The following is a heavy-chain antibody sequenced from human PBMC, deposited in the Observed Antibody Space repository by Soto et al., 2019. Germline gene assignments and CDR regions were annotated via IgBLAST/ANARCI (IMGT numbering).Heavy chain of an antibody. Sequence: EVQLVESGGGLVQPGGSLRLSCAASGFTFSDHYMDWVRQAPGKGLEWVGRTRNKANSYTTEYAASVKVRFTISRDDSKNSLYLQMNSLKTEDTAVDYCARRMRTSDAFDIWGQGTMVTVSS. CDR2: TRNKANSYTT. CDR1: GFTFSDHY. CDR3: ARRMRTSDAFDI. J-gene: IGHJ3*02. V-gene: IGHV3-72*01. D-gene: IGHD2-2*01.